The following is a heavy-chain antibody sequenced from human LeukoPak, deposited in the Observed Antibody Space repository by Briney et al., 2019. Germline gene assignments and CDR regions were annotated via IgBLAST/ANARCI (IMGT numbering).Heavy chain of an antibody. CDR1: GYTFTSYD. D-gene: IGHD6-19*01. CDR2: MNPNSGNT. J-gene: IGHJ5*02. V-gene: IGHV1-8*01. CDR3: ASGASSGWRWFDP. Sequence: GASVKVSCKASGYTFTSYDINWVRQATGQGLEWMGWMNPNSGNTCYAQNFQGRVTMTRNTSISTAYMELSSLRSEDTAVYYCASGASSGWRWFDPWGQGTLVTVSS.